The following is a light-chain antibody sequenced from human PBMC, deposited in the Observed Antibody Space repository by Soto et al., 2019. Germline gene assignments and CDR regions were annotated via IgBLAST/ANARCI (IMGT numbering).Light chain of an antibody. J-gene: IGKJ5*01. CDR1: QSVSDTF. V-gene: IGKV3-20*01. CDR2: GAS. CDR3: QQYGSSPPT. Sequence: EIVLAQSPGTLSLSPGERATLSCRASQSVSDTFLAWYQQKPGRAPTLLIYGASIRATGIPDRFSGSGSGTDFTLTISRLESEDFAVYYCQQYGSSPPTFGQGTRLEIK.